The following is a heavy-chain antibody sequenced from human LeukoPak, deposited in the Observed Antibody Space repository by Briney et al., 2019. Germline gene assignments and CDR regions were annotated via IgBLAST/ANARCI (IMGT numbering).Heavy chain of an antibody. CDR3: ARNAIVRDYSYSDY. D-gene: IGHD4-11*01. CDR1: GSTLTAYY. J-gene: IGHJ4*02. CDR2: SNPNSGGT. Sequence: GAPVKVCCKASGSTLTAYYILWVRQVPGQGLQGMGWSNPNSGGTNYPQKIQGRVTMTTDTSISTAYMELSRLGADATAVYFCARNAIVRDYSYSDYWGQGTLVTVSS. V-gene: IGHV1-2*02.